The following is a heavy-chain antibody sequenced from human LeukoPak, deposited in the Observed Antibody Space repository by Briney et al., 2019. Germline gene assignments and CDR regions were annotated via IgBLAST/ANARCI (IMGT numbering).Heavy chain of an antibody. Sequence: ASVKVSCKASGYTFTSYLIHWVRQAPGQGLEWMGIISPSGGSTTYAQKFQGRVTMARDTATGTVYMELSSLRSEDTAVYYCARAPPGLGFDYWGQGTLVTVSS. CDR2: ISPSGGST. CDR1: GYTFTSYL. J-gene: IGHJ4*02. V-gene: IGHV1-46*01. D-gene: IGHD1-14*01. CDR3: ARAPPGLGFDY.